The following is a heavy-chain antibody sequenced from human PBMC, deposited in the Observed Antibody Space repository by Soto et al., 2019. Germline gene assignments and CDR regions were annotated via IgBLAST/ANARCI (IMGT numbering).Heavy chain of an antibody. CDR1: GFSFNSVN. V-gene: IGHV3-21*01. CDR2: ISVSGDNI. D-gene: IGHD3-16*01. J-gene: IGHJ4*02. Sequence: PVGSLRLSCLAAGFSFNSVNMNWIRRAPGRGLEWVASISVSGDNIYYGDSVQGRFTISRDNSKRSVFLDLSSLRVEDTAVYYCARDLGLLKSLFDYWGQGTLVTVSS. CDR3: ARDLGLLKSLFDY.